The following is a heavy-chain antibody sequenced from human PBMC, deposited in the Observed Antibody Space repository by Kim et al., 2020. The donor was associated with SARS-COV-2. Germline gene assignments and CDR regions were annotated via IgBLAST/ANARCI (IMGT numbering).Heavy chain of an antibody. V-gene: IGHV4-34*01. Sequence: SETLSLTCAVYGGSFSGYYWSWIRQPPGKGLEWIGEINHSGSTNYNPSLKSRVTISVDTSKNQFSLKLSSVTAADTAVYYCARSGDPSRYCSSTSCYRGFDYWGQGTLVTVSS. CDR1: GGSFSGYY. CDR3: ARSGDPSRYCSSTSCYRGFDY. D-gene: IGHD2-2*01. CDR2: INHSGST. J-gene: IGHJ4*02.